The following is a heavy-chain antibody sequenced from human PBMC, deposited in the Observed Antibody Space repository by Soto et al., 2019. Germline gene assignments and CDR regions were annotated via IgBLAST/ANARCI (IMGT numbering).Heavy chain of an antibody. CDR2: ISSNGGTT. CDR3: VRRVSGNYDY. CDR1: GFTFSSYD. V-gene: IGHV3-64*01. Sequence: EVQLAESGGGMVQPGGSLRLSCLASGFTFSSYDMHWVRQAPGKGLEYVSSISSNGGTTYYGNSVKGRFTISRDNSKNTLYPQMGSLRAEHMAVYYCVRRVSGNYDYWGQGTLVTVSS. D-gene: IGHD1-7*01. J-gene: IGHJ4*02.